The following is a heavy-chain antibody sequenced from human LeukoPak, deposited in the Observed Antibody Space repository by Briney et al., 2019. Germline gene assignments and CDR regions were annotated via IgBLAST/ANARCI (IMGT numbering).Heavy chain of an antibody. CDR2: VSYDGGHK. D-gene: IGHD3-9*01. V-gene: IGHV3-30*18. CDR3: AKDHRGRYILTGYSADY. CDR1: GFTFGSHG. Sequence: PGGSLRLSCVASGFTFGSHGMHWVRQAPGKALEWVAAVSYDGGHKYHADSVKGRFTISRDNSKNTLYLQMNSLRAEDTAVYYCAKDHRGRYILTGYSADYWGQGTLVTVSS. J-gene: IGHJ4*02.